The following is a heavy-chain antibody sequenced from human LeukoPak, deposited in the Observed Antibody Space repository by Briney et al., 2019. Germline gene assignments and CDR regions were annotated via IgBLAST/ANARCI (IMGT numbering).Heavy chain of an antibody. J-gene: IGHJ4*02. CDR2: IYYSGST. Sequence: SETLSLTCTVSGGSISSGDYYWSWIRQHPGKGLEWIGYIYYSGSTYYNPFLKSRVTISVDTSKNQFSLKLSPVTAADTAVYYCARVQRDYYDSSRRYFDYWGQGTLVTVSS. D-gene: IGHD3-22*01. CDR3: ARVQRDYYDSSRRYFDY. V-gene: IGHV4-31*03. CDR1: GGSISSGDYY.